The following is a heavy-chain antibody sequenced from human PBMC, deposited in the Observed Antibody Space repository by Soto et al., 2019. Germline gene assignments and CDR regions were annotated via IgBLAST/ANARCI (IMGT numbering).Heavy chain of an antibody. D-gene: IGHD3-16*01. CDR2: IYYSGST. CDR3: ARRFGRNFDY. CDR1: GGSISSYY. Sequence: QVQLQESGPELVKPSETLSLTCTVSGGSISSYYWSWIRQPPGKGLEWIGYIYYSGSTNYNPSLKSRVTISVDTTENQFSLKLSSVTAADTAVYYCARRFGRNFDYWGQGTLVTVSS. J-gene: IGHJ4*02. V-gene: IGHV4-59*08.